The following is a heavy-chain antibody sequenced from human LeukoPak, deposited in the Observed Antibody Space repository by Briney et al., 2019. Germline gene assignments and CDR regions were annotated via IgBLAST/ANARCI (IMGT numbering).Heavy chain of an antibody. J-gene: IGHJ6*03. V-gene: IGHV4-34*01. CDR2: INHSGST. Sequence: SETLSLTCAVYGGSFSGYYWSWIRQPPGKGLEWIGEINHSGSTNYNPSLKSRVTISVDTSKNQFSLKLSSVTAADTAVYYCARRYGDSFYYYYYMDVWGKGTTVTIS. CDR3: ARRYGDSFYYYYYMDV. CDR1: GGSFSGYY. D-gene: IGHD4-17*01.